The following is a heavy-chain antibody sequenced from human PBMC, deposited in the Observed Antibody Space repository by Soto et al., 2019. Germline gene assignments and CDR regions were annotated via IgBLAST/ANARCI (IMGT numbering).Heavy chain of an antibody. CDR1: GFTFSSYA. J-gene: IGHJ6*02. CDR2: ISGSGGST. D-gene: IGHD3-16*01. Sequence: SLRLSCAASGFTFSSYAMSWVRQAPGKGLEWVSAISGSGGSTYYADSVKGRFTISRDNSKNTLYLQMNSLRAEDTAVYYCAKGGSSPYYYYGMDVWGQGTTVTVSS. V-gene: IGHV3-23*01. CDR3: AKGGSSPYYYYGMDV.